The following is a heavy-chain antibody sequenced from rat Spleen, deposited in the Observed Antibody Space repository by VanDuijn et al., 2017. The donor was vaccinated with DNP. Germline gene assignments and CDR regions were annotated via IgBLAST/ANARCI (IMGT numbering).Heavy chain of an antibody. J-gene: IGHJ2*01. D-gene: IGHD1-11*01. CDR1: GFTFNDYW. CDR3: ARGGRSYFDY. Sequence: EVQLVESGGDLVQPGRSLKLSCVASGFTFNDYWMTWIRQVPGKGLEWVASITTSGDSTYSPDSVKGRFTISRDNAKNTLYLQMNSLRSEDTATYYCARGGRSYFDYWGQGVMVTVSS. CDR2: ITTSGDST. V-gene: IGHV5-31*01.